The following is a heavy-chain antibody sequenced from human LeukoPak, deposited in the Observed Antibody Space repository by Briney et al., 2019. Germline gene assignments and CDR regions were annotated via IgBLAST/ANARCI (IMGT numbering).Heavy chain of an antibody. CDR1: GFTFGKYW. D-gene: IGHD5-18*01. V-gene: IGHV3-53*01. Sequence: GGSLRLSCVASGFTFGKYWMSWVRQAPGKGLEWVSVIYSGGSTYYADSVKGRFTISRDNSKNTLYLQMNSLRAEDTAVYYCARASGYSFDYWGQGTLVTVSS. CDR3: ARASGYSFDY. J-gene: IGHJ4*02. CDR2: IYSGGST.